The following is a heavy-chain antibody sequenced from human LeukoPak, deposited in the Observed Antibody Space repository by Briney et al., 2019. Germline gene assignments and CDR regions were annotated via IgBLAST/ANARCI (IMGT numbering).Heavy chain of an antibody. V-gene: IGHV3-9*01. J-gene: IGHJ6*02. CDR1: GFTFDDYA. CDR2: ISWNSGSI. CDR3: AKDLDDILTGYLSNYYYGMDV. Sequence: GGSLRLSCAASGFTFDDYAMHWVRQAPGKGLEWVSGISWNSGSIGYADSVKGRFTISRDNAKNSLYLQMNSLRAEDTALYYCAKDLDDILTGYLSNYYYGMDVWGQGTTVTVSS. D-gene: IGHD3-9*01.